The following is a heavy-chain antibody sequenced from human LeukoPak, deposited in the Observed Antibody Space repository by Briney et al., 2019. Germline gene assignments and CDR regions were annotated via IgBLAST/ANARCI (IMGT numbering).Heavy chain of an antibody. Sequence: PGGSLRLSCAAAGFTFSSYGMHWVRQSPGKGLEWVAVISYDGSNKYYADSVKGRFTISRDNSKNTLHLQMNSLRAEDTAVYYCARNIGYCSGGGCYSDGFDIWGQGTMVTVSS. J-gene: IGHJ3*02. CDR1: GFTFSSYG. D-gene: IGHD2-15*01. V-gene: IGHV3-30*19. CDR3: ARNIGYCSGGGCYSDGFDI. CDR2: ISYDGSNK.